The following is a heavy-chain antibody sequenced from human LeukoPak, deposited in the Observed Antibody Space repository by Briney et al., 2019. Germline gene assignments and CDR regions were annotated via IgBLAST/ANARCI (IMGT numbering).Heavy chain of an antibody. CDR2: IYYSGSS. V-gene: IGHV4-39*01. CDR3: ARHSYYYDTSGHRSRGGFDY. Sequence: SETLSLTCTVSGGSISSSSYYWGWIRQPPGKGLEWIVTIYYSGSSYYNPSLKSRVTISVDTSKNQFSPKLSSVTAADTAVYYCARHSYYYDTSGHRSRGGFDYWGQGTLVTVSS. J-gene: IGHJ4*02. CDR1: GGSISSSSYY. D-gene: IGHD3-22*01.